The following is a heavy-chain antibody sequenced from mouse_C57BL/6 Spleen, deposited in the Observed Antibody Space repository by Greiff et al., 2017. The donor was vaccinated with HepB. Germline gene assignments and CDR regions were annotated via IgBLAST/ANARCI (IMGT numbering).Heavy chain of an antibody. J-gene: IGHJ2*01. D-gene: IGHD1-1*01. CDR3: ARPITTVVAPFDY. CDR2: ISSGGSYT. CDR1: GFTFSSYG. Sequence: EVQLVESGGDLVKPGGSLKLSCAASGFTFSSYGMSWVRQTPDKRLEWVATISSGGSYTYYPDSVKGRFTISRDNAKNTLYLQMSSLKSEDTAMYYCARPITTVVAPFDYWGQGTTLTVSS. V-gene: IGHV5-6*01.